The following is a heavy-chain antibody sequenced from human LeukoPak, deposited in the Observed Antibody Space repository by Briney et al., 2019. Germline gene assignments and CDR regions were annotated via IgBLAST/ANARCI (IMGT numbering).Heavy chain of an antibody. CDR2: IDPSGGST. V-gene: IGHV1-46*01. J-gene: IGHJ4*02. CDR1: GYTFTSYY. CDR3: ATGAGIAAAGPKADY. Sequence: ASVKVSCKASGYTFTSYYMHWVRQAPGQGLEWMGIIDPSGGSTSYAQKFQGRVTMTRDTSTSTVYMELSSLRSEDTAVYYCATGAGIAAAGPKADYWGQGTLVTVSS. D-gene: IGHD6-13*01.